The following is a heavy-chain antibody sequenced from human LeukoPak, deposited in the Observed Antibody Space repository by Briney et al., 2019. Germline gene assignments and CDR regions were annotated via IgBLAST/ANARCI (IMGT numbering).Heavy chain of an antibody. CDR1: GYAFTGCF. J-gene: IGHJ4*02. CDR3: ARSAYNYGYVYFDH. CDR2: IDPNSDNI. D-gene: IGHD5-18*01. V-gene: IGHV1-2*02. Sequence: ASVKVSCKASGYAFTGCFIHYVRQAPGQGLEWMGWIDPNSDNIRYSETFKDRVTMTRDTSTNTAYMELSWLRSDDTAVYYCARSAYNYGYVYFDHWGQGTLVIVSS.